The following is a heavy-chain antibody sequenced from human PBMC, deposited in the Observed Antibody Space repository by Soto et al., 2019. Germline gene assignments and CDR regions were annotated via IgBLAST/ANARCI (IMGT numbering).Heavy chain of an antibody. Sequence: QVQLVQSGAEVKKPGSSVKVSCKASGGTLTNYAISWVRQAPGQGLECMGGIIPVLGAANYAQNFQGRGTVTADESTRTVYMVLSSLRSEDTAVYYCARVEAGAYYQVYYGIDVWGQGTTVTVSS. J-gene: IGHJ6*02. V-gene: IGHV1-69*11. D-gene: IGHD3-22*01. CDR1: GGTLTNYA. CDR2: IIPVLGAA. CDR3: ARVEAGAYYQVYYGIDV.